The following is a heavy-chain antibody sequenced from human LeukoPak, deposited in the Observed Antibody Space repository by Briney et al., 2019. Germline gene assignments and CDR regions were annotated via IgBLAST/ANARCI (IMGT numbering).Heavy chain of an antibody. CDR1: GGSFSGYY. Sequence: SETLSLTCAVYGGSFSGYYWSWIRQPPGKGREWIGEINHSGSTKYNPSLKSRVTISVDTSKNQFSLKLSSVTAADTAVYYCARGLSSSSKGSVHCFDPWGQGTLVTVSS. V-gene: IGHV4-34*01. CDR3: ARGLSSSSKGSVHCFDP. J-gene: IGHJ5*02. CDR2: INHSGST. D-gene: IGHD6-6*01.